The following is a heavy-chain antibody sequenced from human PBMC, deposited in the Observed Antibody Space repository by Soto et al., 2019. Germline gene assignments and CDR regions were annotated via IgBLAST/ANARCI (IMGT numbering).Heavy chain of an antibody. J-gene: IGHJ6*02. CDR3: ARAIRYSTVAGTYYYYGMDV. CDR2: INHSGST. D-gene: IGHD6-19*01. Sequence: PSETLSLTCAFYGGSFSGYYWSLIRQPPGKGLEWIGEINHSGSTNYNPSLKSRVTISVDTSKNQFSLKLSSVTAADTAVYYCARAIRYSTVAGTYYYYGMDVWGQGTTVTVSS. CDR1: GGSFSGYY. V-gene: IGHV4-34*01.